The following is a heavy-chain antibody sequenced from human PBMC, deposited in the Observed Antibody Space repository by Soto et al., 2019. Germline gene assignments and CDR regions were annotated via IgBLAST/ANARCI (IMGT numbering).Heavy chain of an antibody. J-gene: IGHJ6*02. CDR3: ARDPSHTAMAPDYYYYGMDV. CDR1: GYTFTSYY. V-gene: IGHV1-46*01. D-gene: IGHD5-18*01. Sequence: VASVKVSCKASGYTFTSYYMHWVRQAPGQGLEWMGIINPSGGSTSYAQKFQGRVTMTRDTSTSTVYMELSSLRSEDTAVYYCARDPSHTAMAPDYYYYGMDVWGQGTTVTVSS. CDR2: INPSGGST.